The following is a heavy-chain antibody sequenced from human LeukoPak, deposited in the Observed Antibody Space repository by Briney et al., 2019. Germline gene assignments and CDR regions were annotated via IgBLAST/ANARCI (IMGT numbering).Heavy chain of an antibody. D-gene: IGHD4-17*01. CDR3: AKDSSTTASTWNDY. CDR2: ISGSGGST. J-gene: IGHJ4*02. CDR1: GFTFSSYA. V-gene: IGHV3-23*01. Sequence: GGSLRLSCAASGFTFSSYAMSWVRQAPGKGLEWVSAISGSGGSTYYADSVKGRFTISRDDSENTLFVEMNSLRAEDTAVYYCAKDSSTTASTWNDYWGQGTLVTVSS.